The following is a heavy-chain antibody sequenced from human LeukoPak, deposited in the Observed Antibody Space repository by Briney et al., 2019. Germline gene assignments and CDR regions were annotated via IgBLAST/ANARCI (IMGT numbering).Heavy chain of an antibody. Sequence: PSETLSLTCAVYGVSFSGYYWSWIRQPPGKGLEWIGEINHSGSTNYNPSLKSRVTISVDTSKNQFSLKLSSVTAADTAVYYCASVRGYCSSTSCYKYDYYYYGMDVWGQGTTVTVSS. CDR3: ASVRGYCSSTSCYKYDYYYYGMDV. CDR1: GVSFSGYY. D-gene: IGHD2-2*02. CDR2: INHSGST. V-gene: IGHV4-34*01. J-gene: IGHJ6*02.